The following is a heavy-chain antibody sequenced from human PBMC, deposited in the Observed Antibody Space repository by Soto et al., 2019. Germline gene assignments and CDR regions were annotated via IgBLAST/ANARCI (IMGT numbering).Heavy chain of an antibody. J-gene: IGHJ4*02. D-gene: IGHD3-10*01. V-gene: IGHV4-61*08. CDR1: GDSMTKNYRSWSMTNYYY. Sequence: SETLSLTCTVSGDSMTKNYRSWSMTNYYYWSWIRQTPGKGLEWIGYVESSGRTEYKPSLASRVALSLDSSQNQFSITLRSVATADRAPYFGARGVYGAYLDYWGQGIPVTVSS. CDR2: VESSGRT. CDR3: ARGVYGAYLDY.